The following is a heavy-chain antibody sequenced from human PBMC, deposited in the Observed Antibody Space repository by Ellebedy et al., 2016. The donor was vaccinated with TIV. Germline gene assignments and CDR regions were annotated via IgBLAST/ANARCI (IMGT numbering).Heavy chain of an antibody. CDR3: ARGEYSSGWYPDY. D-gene: IGHD6-19*01. CDR1: GFTFSSYS. J-gene: IGHJ4*02. V-gene: IGHV3-48*04. Sequence: GESLKISXAASGFTFSSYSMNWVRQAPGKGLEWVSYISSSSSTIYYADSVKGRFTISRDNAKNSLYLQMNSLRAEDTAVYYCARGEYSSGWYPDYWGQGTLVTVSS. CDR2: ISSSSSTI.